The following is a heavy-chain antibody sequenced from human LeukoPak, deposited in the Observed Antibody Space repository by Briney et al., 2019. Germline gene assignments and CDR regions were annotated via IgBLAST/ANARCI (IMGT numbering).Heavy chain of an antibody. CDR1: GFTFSSYA. D-gene: IGHD7-27*01. J-gene: IGHJ5*01. V-gene: IGHV3-21*01. CDR3: VREPGAPRGWFDS. Sequence: GGSLRLSCAASGFTFSSYAMNWVRQAPGKGLEWVSSISGTGSHIYSADSMKGRFIISRDNAKDSLYLQMNSLRAEDTAVYYCVREPGAPRGWFDSWGQGTLVTVSS. CDR2: ISGTGSHI.